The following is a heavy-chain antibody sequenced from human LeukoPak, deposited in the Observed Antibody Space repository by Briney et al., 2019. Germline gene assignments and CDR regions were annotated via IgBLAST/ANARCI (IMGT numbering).Heavy chain of an antibody. D-gene: IGHD5-18*01. J-gene: IGHJ4*02. V-gene: IGHV3-30*18. Sequence: PGRSLRLSCAASGFTFSSYGMHWVRQAPGKGLEWVAVISYDGSNKYYADSVKGRFTISRDNSRNAVYLQMSTLRAVDTAVYYCAKGGGTQPSDYWGQGTLVTVSS. CDR1: GFTFSSYG. CDR2: ISYDGSNK. CDR3: AKGGGTQPSDY.